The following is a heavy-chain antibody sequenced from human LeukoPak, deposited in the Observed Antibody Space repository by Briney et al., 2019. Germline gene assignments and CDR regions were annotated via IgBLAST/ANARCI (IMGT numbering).Heavy chain of an antibody. CDR1: GDSISVYY. V-gene: IGHV4-59*12. CDR2: IYYTGST. J-gene: IGHJ4*02. Sequence: SETLSLTCTVSGDSISVYYWSWIRQPPGKRLEWIGYIYYTGSTKYNPSLKSRVTISVDRSKNQFSLKLSSVTAADTAVYYCARGSVPAAILDYWGQGTLVTVSS. D-gene: IGHD2-2*02. CDR3: ARGSVPAAILDY.